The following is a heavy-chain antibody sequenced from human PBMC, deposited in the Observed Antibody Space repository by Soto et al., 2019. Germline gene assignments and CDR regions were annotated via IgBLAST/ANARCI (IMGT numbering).Heavy chain of an antibody. CDR3: ASPLSYYYAMDV. J-gene: IGHJ6*02. V-gene: IGHV3-74*01. CDR1: GFTFISYW. Sequence: PGGSLRLSCAASGFTFISYWMHWVRQTPGKGLVWVSHINSDGRSTNYADSVKGRFTISRDNAKNTLYLQMNSLRAEDTAIYYCASPLSYYYAMDVWGQGTTVTVSS. CDR2: INSDGRST.